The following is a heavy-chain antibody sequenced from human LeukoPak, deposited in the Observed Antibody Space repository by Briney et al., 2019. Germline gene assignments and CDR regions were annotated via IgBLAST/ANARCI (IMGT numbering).Heavy chain of an antibody. Sequence: PGGSLRLSCAASGFTFSSYSMNWVRQAPGKGLEWVSHINIVNNAIYYSDSVEGRFTISRDNAKNSLYLQMNSLRAEDTAVYYCARDSGEGGTFDYWGQGTLVSVSS. D-gene: IGHD1-26*01. CDR2: INIVNNAI. CDR1: GFTFSSYS. J-gene: IGHJ4*02. CDR3: ARDSGEGGTFDY. V-gene: IGHV3-48*04.